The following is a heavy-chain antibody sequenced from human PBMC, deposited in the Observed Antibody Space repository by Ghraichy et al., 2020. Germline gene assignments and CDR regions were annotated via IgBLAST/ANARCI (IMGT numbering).Heavy chain of an antibody. J-gene: IGHJ3*01. Sequence: GGSLRLSCAASGLTLSIYWMSWVRQAPGKGLEWVANIKQDGSEKYYVDSVRGRFTISRDNARNSVFLQMNSLRAGDTAVYYCARNQLLLLDIFNLWGQGTIVTVSS. CDR3: ARNQLLLLDIFNL. D-gene: IGHD2-15*01. V-gene: IGHV3-7*03. CDR2: IKQDGSEK. CDR1: GLTLSIYW.